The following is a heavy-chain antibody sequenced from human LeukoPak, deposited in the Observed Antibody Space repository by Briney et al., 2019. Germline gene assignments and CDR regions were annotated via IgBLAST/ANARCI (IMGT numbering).Heavy chain of an antibody. V-gene: IGHV4-30-4*08. J-gene: IGHJ5*02. Sequence: SETLSLTCTVSGGSISSGDYYWSWIRQPPGKGLEWIGYIYYSGSTYYNPSLKSRVTISVDTSKNQFSLKPSSVTAADTAVYYCAIGHYDSSGYPDWFDPWGQGTLVTVSS. D-gene: IGHD3-22*01. CDR2: IYYSGST. CDR3: AIGHYDSSGYPDWFDP. CDR1: GGSISSGDYY.